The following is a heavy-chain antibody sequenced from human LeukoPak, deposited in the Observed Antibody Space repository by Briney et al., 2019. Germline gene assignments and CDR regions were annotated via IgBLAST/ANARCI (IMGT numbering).Heavy chain of an antibody. CDR1: GYTFTGYY. Sequence: GASVKVSCKASGYTFTGYYMHWVRQAPGQGLEWMGWINPNSGGTNYAQKFQGRVTVTRDTSISTAYMELSRLRSDDTAVYYCATDGYDSSGYYSKIWGQGTLVTVSS. V-gene: IGHV1-2*02. J-gene: IGHJ4*02. D-gene: IGHD3-22*01. CDR3: ATDGYDSSGYYSKI. CDR2: INPNSGGT.